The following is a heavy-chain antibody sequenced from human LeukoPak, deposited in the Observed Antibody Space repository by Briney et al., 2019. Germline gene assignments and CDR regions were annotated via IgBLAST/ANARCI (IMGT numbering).Heavy chain of an antibody. CDR1: GFTFSSYS. CDR3: AKDDYYDTSGYRD. J-gene: IGHJ4*02. D-gene: IGHD3-22*01. V-gene: IGHV3-21*01. CDR2: ISSSSSYI. Sequence: PGGSLRLSCAASGFTFSSYSMNWVRQAPGKGLEWVSCISSSSSYIYYADSVKGRFTISRDNAKNSLYLQMNSLRAEDTAVYYRAKDDYYDTSGYRDWGQGTLVTVSS.